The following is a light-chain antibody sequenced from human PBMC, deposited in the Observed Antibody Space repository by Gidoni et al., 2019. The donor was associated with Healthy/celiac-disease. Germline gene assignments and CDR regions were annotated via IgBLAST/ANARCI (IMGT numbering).Light chain of an antibody. CDR3: SSYTSSSPVV. CDR2: DVS. V-gene: IGLV2-14*03. CDR1: SSDVVGYNY. Sequence: QSALTQPASVSGSPGQSITISCTGTSSDVVGYNYVYWYQQHPGKAPKLMIYDVSNRPSGVSNRFSGSTSGNTACLTISGLQAEDEADYYCSSYTSSSPVVFGGGTKLPVL. J-gene: IGLJ2*01.